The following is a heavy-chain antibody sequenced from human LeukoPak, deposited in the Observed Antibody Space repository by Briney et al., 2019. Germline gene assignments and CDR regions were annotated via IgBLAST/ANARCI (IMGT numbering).Heavy chain of an antibody. CDR2: IYYSGST. CDR1: GGCISSYY. V-gene: IGHV4-59*08. Sequence: SETLSLTCTVSGGCISSYYWSWIRQPPGKGLEWIGYIYYSGSTNYNPSLKSRVTISVDTSKNQFSLKLSSVTAADTAVYYCARGRGVPPYNWFDPWGQGTLVTVSP. D-gene: IGHD3-16*01. J-gene: IGHJ5*02. CDR3: ARGRGVPPYNWFDP.